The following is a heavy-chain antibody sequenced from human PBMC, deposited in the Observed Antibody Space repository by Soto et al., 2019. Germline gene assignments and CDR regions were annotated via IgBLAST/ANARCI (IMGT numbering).Heavy chain of an antibody. D-gene: IGHD3-10*01. CDR2: IAWNSDSI. CDR1: GFRFEDYA. V-gene: IGHV3-9*01. CDR3: AKDHYGSAIYGMDV. Sequence: EVQLVESGGGLVQPGRSLRLSCAASGFRFEDYAMHWVRQAPGKGLEWVSGIAWNSDSIGYADSVKGRFTISRDNGKNSLYLQMNSLRHEETALYYCAKDHYGSAIYGMDVWGQGTTVTVSS. J-gene: IGHJ6*02.